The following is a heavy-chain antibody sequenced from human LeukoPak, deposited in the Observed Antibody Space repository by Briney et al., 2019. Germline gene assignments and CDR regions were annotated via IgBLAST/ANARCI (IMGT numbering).Heavy chain of an antibody. CDR2: INHSGST. Sequence: SGTLSLTCAVYGGSFSGYYWSWIRQPPGKGLEWIGEINHSGSTNYNPSLKSRVTISVDTSKNQFSLKLSSVTAADTAVYYCARGEGYDSWSGYQIDYWGQGTLVTVSS. CDR3: ARGEGYDSWSGYQIDY. D-gene: IGHD3-3*01. J-gene: IGHJ4*02. V-gene: IGHV4-34*01. CDR1: GGSFSGYY.